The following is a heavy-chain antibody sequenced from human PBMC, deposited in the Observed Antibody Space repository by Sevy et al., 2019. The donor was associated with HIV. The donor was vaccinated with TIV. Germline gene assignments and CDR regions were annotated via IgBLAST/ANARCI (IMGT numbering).Heavy chain of an antibody. V-gene: IGHV3-23*01. Sequence: GGSLRLSCVGSGFRFGSQAMSWVRQAPGKGLEWVSGMSGGGDRRGYAHAVKGGFTISMDNSKNKVYLQMNSLTAEDTAIYYCANDVPDQSWYDDFWSGSACFDYWGRGILVTVSS. J-gene: IGHJ4*01. CDR3: ANDVPDQSWYDDFWSGSACFDY. CDR1: GFRFGSQA. D-gene: IGHD3-3*01. CDR2: MSGGGDRR.